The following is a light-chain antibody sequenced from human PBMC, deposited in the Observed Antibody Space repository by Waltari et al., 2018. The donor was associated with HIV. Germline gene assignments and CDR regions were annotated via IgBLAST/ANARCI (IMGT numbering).Light chain of an antibody. CDR2: GVS. CDR3: QHYGGSPLYT. CDR1: QTVNNNF. V-gene: IGKV3-20*01. Sequence: EIVLAQSPGTLSLSPGETATLSCRASQTVNNNFFSLYQQRAGQAPRLLIYGVSSRATGIPNRFSGSGSGTDFTLTISRLEPEDFAVYYCQHYGGSPLYTFGQGTKLEMK. J-gene: IGKJ2*01.